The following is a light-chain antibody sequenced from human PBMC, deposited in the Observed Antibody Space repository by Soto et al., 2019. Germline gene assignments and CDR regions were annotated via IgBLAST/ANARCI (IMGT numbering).Light chain of an antibody. CDR1: SSDVGGYNS. V-gene: IGLV2-14*01. CDR2: DVT. J-gene: IGLJ1*01. CDR3: SSFTSNRIYV. Sequence: QSVLTQPASVSGSPGQSITISCTGTSSDVGGYNSVSWYRQDPGKAPKLMIYDVTNRPSGVSNRFSGAKSGNTASLTISGLQAEDEADYYCSSFTSNRIYVFGPGTKVTVL.